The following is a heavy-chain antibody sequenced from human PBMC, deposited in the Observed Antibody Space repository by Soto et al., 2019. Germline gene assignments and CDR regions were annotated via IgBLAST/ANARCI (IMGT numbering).Heavy chain of an antibody. CDR2: ISYDGSNK. D-gene: IGHD3-9*01. Sequence: GGSLRLSCAASGFTFGSYAMHWVRQAPGKGLEWVAVISYDGSNKYYADSVKGRFTISRDNSKNTLYLQMNSLRAEDTAVYYCARDKAPVRYFDWLTLDYWGQGTLVTVSS. V-gene: IGHV3-30-3*01. J-gene: IGHJ4*02. CDR1: GFTFGSYA. CDR3: ARDKAPVRYFDWLTLDY.